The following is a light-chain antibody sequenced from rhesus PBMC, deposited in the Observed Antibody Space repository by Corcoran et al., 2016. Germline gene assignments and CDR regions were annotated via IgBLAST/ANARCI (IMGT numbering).Light chain of an antibody. CDR1: PSLLDREDGNTY. J-gene: IGKJ4*01. CDR2: EVT. V-gene: IGKV2-104*02. CDR3: MQALEFPPT. Sequence: DIVMTQTPLSLPVTPGEPASISCRSSPSLLDREDGNTYLDWYLQKPGQSPQLLIYEVTNRASGVPDRFSGSGSDTDFTLKISRVEAEDVGVYYCMQALEFPPTFGGGTKVEIK.